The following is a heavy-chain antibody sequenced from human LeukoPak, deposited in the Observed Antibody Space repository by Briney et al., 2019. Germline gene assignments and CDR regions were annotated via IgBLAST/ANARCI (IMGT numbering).Heavy chain of an antibody. J-gene: IGHJ6*03. V-gene: IGHV4-4*07. CDR3: ARNSHTSYSSSWYYYMDV. CDR1: GVSFSSFY. CDR2: ISTSGNI. Sequence: SETLSLTCTVSGVSFSSFYWSWIRQPAGKGLEWIGHISTSGNIKYNPSLKSRVTISVDTSKNQFSLKLSSVTAADTAVYYCARNSHTSYSSSWYYYMDVWGKGTTVTVSS. D-gene: IGHD6-13*01.